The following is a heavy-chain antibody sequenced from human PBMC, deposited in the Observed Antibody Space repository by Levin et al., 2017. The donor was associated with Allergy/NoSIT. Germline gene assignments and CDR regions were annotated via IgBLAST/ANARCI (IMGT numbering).Heavy chain of an antibody. CDR3: AGMAPVTVMTAAIFAFDP. J-gene: IGHJ5*02. V-gene: IGHV4-59*08. CDR2: IHYTGYT. CDR1: GGSISSYY. Sequence: SETLSLTCTVSGGSISSYYWSWIRQSPGKRPEWIGYIHYTGYTNYSPSLKSRVTISLDTPKNQFSLKLTSVTAAATALYSCAGMAPVTVMTAAIFAFDPWGQGILVTVCS. D-gene: IGHD2-2*01.